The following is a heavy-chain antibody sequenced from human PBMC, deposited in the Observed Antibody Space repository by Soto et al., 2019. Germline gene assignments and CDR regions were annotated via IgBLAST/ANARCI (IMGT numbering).Heavy chain of an antibody. V-gene: IGHV3-23*01. Sequence: PGGSLRLSCAASGFTFSGYAMTWVRQAPGKGLEWVSSISFSDGGTYYADSVKGRLTISRDNSKNTLFLQMNSLRVEDTAVYYCVKDDRILGRRYFDLWGRGTLVTVSS. CDR2: ISFSDGGT. CDR1: GFTFSGYA. CDR3: VKDDRILGRRYFDL. J-gene: IGHJ2*01. D-gene: IGHD2-15*01.